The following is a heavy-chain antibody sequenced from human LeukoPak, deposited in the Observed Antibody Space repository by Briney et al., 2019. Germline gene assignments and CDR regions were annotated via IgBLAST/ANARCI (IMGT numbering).Heavy chain of an antibody. D-gene: IGHD6-19*01. Sequence: GGSLRLACAASGFTFSSYAMSWVRQAPGKGLEWVSAIVSSGDTTYYADSVKGRFTISRDNSKNTLYLQMNSLRAEDTAVYYCAKADGGQWPSSYYYYYMDVWGKGTTVTVSS. J-gene: IGHJ6*03. CDR3: AKADGGQWPSSYYYYYMDV. CDR2: IVSSGDTT. V-gene: IGHV3-23*01. CDR1: GFTFSSYA.